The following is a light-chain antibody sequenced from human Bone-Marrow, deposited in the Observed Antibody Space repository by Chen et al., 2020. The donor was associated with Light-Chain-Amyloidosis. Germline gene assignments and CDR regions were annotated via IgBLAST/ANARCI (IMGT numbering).Light chain of an antibody. J-gene: IGLJ3*02. V-gene: IGLV1-44*01. Sequence: VLSLPPSASEPARRRVTASCSGSSSNIGTKNVNWYQQLPGTAPKLLIYTDNQRPSGVPVRFTGAKSGTSASPAISGLQAEDEADYYCAAWDGSLDGWVFGGGTKLTVL. CDR1: SSNIGTKN. CDR3: AAWDGSLDGWV. CDR2: TDN.